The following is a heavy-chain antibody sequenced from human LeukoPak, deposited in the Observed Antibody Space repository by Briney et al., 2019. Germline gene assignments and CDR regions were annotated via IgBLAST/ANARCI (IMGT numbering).Heavy chain of an antibody. J-gene: IGHJ4*02. CDR1: GFTFNNYG. V-gene: IGHV3-30*18. CDR3: AKGPLRGTAAAIDY. Sequence: GGSLRLSCAASGFTFNNYGMHWVRQAPGKGLEWVAVISYDGRNIHYPDSVKGRFTISRDISTDTLWLQMDSLRTEDTAGYYCAKGPLRGTAAAIDYWGRGTLVTVSS. D-gene: IGHD2-2*01. CDR2: ISYDGRNI.